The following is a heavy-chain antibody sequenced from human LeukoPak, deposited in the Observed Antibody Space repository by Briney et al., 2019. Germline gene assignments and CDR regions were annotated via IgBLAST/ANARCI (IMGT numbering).Heavy chain of an antibody. V-gene: IGHV1-69*13. Sequence: GASVKVPCKASGGTFSSYAISWVRQAPGQGLEWMGGIIPIFGTANYAQKFQGRVTITADESTSTAYMELSSLRSEDTAVYYCARDWGVRGVIIPGDDAFDIWGQGTMVTVSS. CDR2: IIPIFGTA. CDR3: ARDWGVRGVIIPGDDAFDI. CDR1: GGTFSSYA. D-gene: IGHD3-10*01. J-gene: IGHJ3*02.